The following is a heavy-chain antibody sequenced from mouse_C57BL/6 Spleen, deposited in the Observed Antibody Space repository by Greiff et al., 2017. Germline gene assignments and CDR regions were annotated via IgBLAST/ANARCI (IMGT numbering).Heavy chain of an antibody. CDR2: FYPGSGSI. Sequence: QVQLQQSGAELVKPGASVKLSCKASGYTFTEYTIHWVKQRSGQGLEWIGWFYPGSGSIKYNEKFKDKATLTADKSSSTVYMELNILTSEDSAVYFCARHGESFYYDDNPWFAYWGQGTLVTVSA. J-gene: IGHJ3*01. V-gene: IGHV1-62-2*01. D-gene: IGHD2-13*01. CDR3: ARHGESFYYDDNPWFAY. CDR1: GYTFTEYT.